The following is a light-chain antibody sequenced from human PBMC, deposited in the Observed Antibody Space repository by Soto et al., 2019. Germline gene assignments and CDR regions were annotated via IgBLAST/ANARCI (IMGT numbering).Light chain of an antibody. CDR3: QQNYRKTPWT. Sequence: DIQMTQSPSSLSASFGERVNVTCRASQTISRYVNWYQQKPGKAPTLLISSASSLEGGVPSRFSGAGSGTTFTLTITGLQPEDFATYYCQQNYRKTPWTFGQGTKVDI. CDR2: SAS. CDR1: QTISRY. J-gene: IGKJ1*01. V-gene: IGKV1-39*01.